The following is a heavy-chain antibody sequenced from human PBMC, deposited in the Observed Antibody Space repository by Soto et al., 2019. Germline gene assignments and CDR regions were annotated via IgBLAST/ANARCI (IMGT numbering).Heavy chain of an antibody. Sequence: EASVKVSCKASGYTFTSNYVHWVRQAPGQGLEWMGIINPSGGSTSYAQKFQGRVTMTRDTSTSTVYMELSSLRSEDTAVYYCARDADGAAVVYYGDYPYYFDYWGQGTLVTVSS. CDR1: GYTFTSNY. D-gene: IGHD4-17*01. V-gene: IGHV1-46*03. CDR2: INPSGGST. J-gene: IGHJ4*02. CDR3: ARDADGAAVVYYGDYPYYFDY.